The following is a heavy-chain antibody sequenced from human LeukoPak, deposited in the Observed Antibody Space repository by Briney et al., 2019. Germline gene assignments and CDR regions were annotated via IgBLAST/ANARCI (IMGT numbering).Heavy chain of an antibody. J-gene: IGHJ5*02. V-gene: IGHV1-69*01. CDR2: IIPIFGTA. CDR1: GGTFSSYA. CDR3: AREGAPKNWFDP. Sequence: ASVKVSCKASGGTFSSYAISWVRQAPGQGLEWMGGIIPIFGTANYAQKFQGRVTITADESTSTAYMELSSLRSEDTAVYYCAREGAPKNWFDPWGQGTLVTVSS.